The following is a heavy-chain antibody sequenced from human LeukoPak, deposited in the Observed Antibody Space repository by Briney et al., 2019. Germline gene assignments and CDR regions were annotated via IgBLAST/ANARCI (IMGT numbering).Heavy chain of an antibody. CDR1: GFSLSTRGVG. CDR3: AHVMITFGGVIVRIEYFQH. J-gene: IGHJ1*01. Sequence: SGPTLVNPTQTLTLTCTFSGFSLSTRGVGVGWIRQPPGKALEWLALIYWADDKRYSPSLKSRLTITKDTSKNQVVLTMTDMDPVDTATYYCAHVMITFGGVIVRIEYFQHWGQGTLVTVSS. D-gene: IGHD3-16*02. V-gene: IGHV2-5*02. CDR2: IYWADDK.